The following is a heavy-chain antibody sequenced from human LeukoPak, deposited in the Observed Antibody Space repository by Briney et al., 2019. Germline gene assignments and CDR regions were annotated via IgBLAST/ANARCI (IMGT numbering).Heavy chain of an antibody. J-gene: IGHJ5*02. Sequence: GGSLRLSCVASGFTFSDYYMRWIRQAPGKGLEWLSYINIGGTNTHYADSVKGRFTISRDNAKKSLYLQMNNLRAEDTAVYYCATDGAGFDTWGQGVLVTVSS. CDR3: ATDGAGFDT. CDR1: GFTFSDYY. V-gene: IGHV3-11*01. CDR2: INIGGTNT.